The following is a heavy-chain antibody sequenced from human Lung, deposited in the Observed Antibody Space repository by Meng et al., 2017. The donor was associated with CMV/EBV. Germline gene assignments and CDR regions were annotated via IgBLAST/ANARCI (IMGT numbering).Heavy chain of an antibody. J-gene: IGHJ4*02. V-gene: IGHV4-4*02. CDR3: ARVVTALWGYYFDY. CDR1: GGYISSSNW. CDR2: IYHSGST. Sequence: HLTEPGPGLVNPLGTLSLTCAVLGGYISSSNWWSWARQPPGKGREWIGEIYHSGSTNYNPSLKSRVTISVDKSKNQFSLKLSSVTAADTAVYYCARVVTALWGYYFDYWGQGTLVTVSS. D-gene: IGHD2-21*02.